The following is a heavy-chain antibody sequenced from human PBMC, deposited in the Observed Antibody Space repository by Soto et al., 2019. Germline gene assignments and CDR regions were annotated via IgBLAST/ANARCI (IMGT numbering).Heavy chain of an antibody. D-gene: IGHD3-10*01. CDR2: ISWNSGSI. J-gene: IGHJ3*02. CDR3: AKGRAPLYYYGSGSYGLAFDI. CDR1: GFTFDDYA. V-gene: IGHV3-9*01. Sequence: GGSLRLSCAASGFTFDDYAMHWVRQAPGKGLEWVSGISWNSGSIGYADSVRGRFTISRDNAKNSLYLQMNSLRAEDTALYYCAKGRAPLYYYGSGSYGLAFDIWGQGTMVTVSS.